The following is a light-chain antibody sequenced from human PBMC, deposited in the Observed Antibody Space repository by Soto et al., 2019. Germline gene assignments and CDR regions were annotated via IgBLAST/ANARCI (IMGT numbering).Light chain of an antibody. CDR3: QQYYSYPRT. J-gene: IGKJ1*01. CDR1: QGISSY. Sequence: AIRMTQSPSSLSASTGDRVTITCRASQGISSYLAWYQQRPGKAPKFLIYAASTLPSGVPSRFSGSGSGTDFTLTILCLQSEDFATYYCQQYYSYPRTFGQGTKVEIK. V-gene: IGKV1-8*01. CDR2: AAS.